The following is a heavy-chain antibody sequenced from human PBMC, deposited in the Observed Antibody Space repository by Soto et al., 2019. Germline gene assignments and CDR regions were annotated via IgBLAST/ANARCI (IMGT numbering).Heavy chain of an antibody. CDR2: IYPYDSNT. J-gene: IGHJ3*02. CDR3: TRDLDYNGNSESFNI. D-gene: IGHD4-4*01. CDR1: GYSFTSYW. Sequence: GESLKISCKDSGYSFTSYWIAWVLQTPGKGLEWMGIIYPYDSNTRYSPSFQGQVTISADKSVSTAYLQWSSLKASDTAMYFCTRDLDYNGNSESFNIWGHGTMVTVSS. V-gene: IGHV5-51*01.